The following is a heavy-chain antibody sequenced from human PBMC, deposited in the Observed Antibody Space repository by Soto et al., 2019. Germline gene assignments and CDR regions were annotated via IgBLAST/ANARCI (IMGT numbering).Heavy chain of an antibody. Sequence: SVKVSCKASGCTFSIYAISWVRQAPGQGLEWMGGIIPIFGTANYAQKFQGRVTITADESTSTAYMELSSLRSEDTAVYYCARDRRARRDYYYGMDVWGQGTTVTVSS. CDR2: IIPIFGTA. CDR3: ARDRRARRDYYYGMDV. J-gene: IGHJ6*02. V-gene: IGHV1-69*13. CDR1: GCTFSIYA.